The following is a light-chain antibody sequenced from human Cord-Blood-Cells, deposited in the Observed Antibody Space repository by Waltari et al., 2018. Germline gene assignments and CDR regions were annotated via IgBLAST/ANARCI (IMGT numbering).Light chain of an antibody. J-gene: IGKJ1*01. CDR2: GAS. CDR3: QQYNNWPPWT. Sequence: ETVITQSPATLSVYPGERATFSCRASQSVSSNLAWYQQKPGQAPRLLIYGASTRATGIPARFSGSGSGTEFTLTISSLQSEDFAVYYCQQYNNWPPWTFGQGTKVEIK. V-gene: IGKV3-15*01. CDR1: QSVSSN.